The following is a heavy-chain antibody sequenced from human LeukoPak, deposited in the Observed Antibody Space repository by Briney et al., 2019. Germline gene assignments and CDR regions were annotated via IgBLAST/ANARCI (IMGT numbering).Heavy chain of an antibody. CDR2: NSRCKSTK. D-gene: IGHD5-18*01. CDR3: ARDLFGDGYLSCRGARPLS. CDR1: GFPLSTYS. Sequence: PGGPLSLPCAASGFPLSTYSMNWLRQAPGRGVEWVSYNSRCKSTKYYAHSVKGRFTISRDNAQNTFSLEINSLRAEHTATYYFARDLFGDGYLSCRGARPLSWGQRTLVTVSS. J-gene: IGHJ5*02. V-gene: IGHV3-48*01.